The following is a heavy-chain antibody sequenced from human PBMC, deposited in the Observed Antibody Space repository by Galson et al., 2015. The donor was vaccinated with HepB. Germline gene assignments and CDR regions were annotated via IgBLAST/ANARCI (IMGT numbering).Heavy chain of an antibody. V-gene: IGHV3-23*01. Sequence: SPRLSCAASGFTFTTYTLSWVRQAPWKGLEWVPSISGGGGHTYYADSLKGRFTISRDRSRNTVSLQMNNLRVEDTAIYYCAKDGPPSFIPHFFDSWGQGTLLIVSS. CDR2: ISGGGGHT. D-gene: IGHD2-21*01. CDR1: GFTFTTYT. J-gene: IGHJ4*02. CDR3: AKDGPPSFIPHFFDS.